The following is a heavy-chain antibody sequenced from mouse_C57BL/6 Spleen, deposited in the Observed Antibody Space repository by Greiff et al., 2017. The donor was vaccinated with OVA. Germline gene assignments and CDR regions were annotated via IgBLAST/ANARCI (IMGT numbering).Heavy chain of an antibody. V-gene: IGHV5-16*01. D-gene: IGHD2-3*01. CDR2: INYDGSST. CDR3: ARDNSDDGSYAMDY. Sequence: EVKLMESEGGLVQPGSSMKLSCTASGFTFSDYYMAWVRQVPEKGLEWVANINYDGSSTYYLDSLKSRFIISRDNAKNILYLQMSSLKSEDTATYYCARDNSDDGSYAMDYWGQGTSVTVSS. J-gene: IGHJ4*01. CDR1: GFTFSDYY.